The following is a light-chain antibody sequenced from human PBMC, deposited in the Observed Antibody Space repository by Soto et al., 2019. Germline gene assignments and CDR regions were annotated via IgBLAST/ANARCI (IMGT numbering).Light chain of an antibody. CDR1: QSVTSTY. CDR2: GAS. CDR3: QQYGGTPLT. J-gene: IGKJ4*01. V-gene: IGKV3-20*01. Sequence: EIVLTQSPGTRSLSPRERATLSCRASQSVTSTYLAWYQQKPGQAPRLLIYGASNRATGIPDRFTGSGTGTNFTITISRLEPEEFAVYYGQQYGGTPLTFGGGPKVEIK.